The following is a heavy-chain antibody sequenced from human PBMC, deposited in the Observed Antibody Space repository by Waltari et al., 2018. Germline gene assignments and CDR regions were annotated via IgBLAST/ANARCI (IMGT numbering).Heavy chain of an antibody. CDR2: IYNSGNT. V-gene: IGHV4-4*09. CDR3: ARLRDGYYYYYGMDV. CDR1: GGSISFHN. J-gene: IGHJ6*02. Sequence: QVQLQESGPRLVKPSEPLSLNCSVSGGSISFHNWSWFRQSPRKGLEWIGYIYNSGNTNYNPSLKSRVTISADPSKNQFSLKVDSVTVADTAVYYCARLRDGYYYYYGMDVWGPGTTVTVSS.